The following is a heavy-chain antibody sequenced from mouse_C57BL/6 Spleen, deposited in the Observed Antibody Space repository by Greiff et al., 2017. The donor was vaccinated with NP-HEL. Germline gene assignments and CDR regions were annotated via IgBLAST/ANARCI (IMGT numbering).Heavy chain of an antibody. CDR2: INPINGGT. D-gene: IGHD2-4*01. CDR1: GYTFTDYY. V-gene: IGHV1-26*01. J-gene: IGHJ2*01. Sequence: EVQLQQSGPELVKPGASVKISCKASGYTFTDYYMNWVKQSHGKSLEWIGDINPINGGTSYNQKFKGKATLTVDKSSSTAYMELRSLTSEDSAVYYCARSGDYAHFDYWGQGTTLTVSS. CDR3: ARSGDYAHFDY.